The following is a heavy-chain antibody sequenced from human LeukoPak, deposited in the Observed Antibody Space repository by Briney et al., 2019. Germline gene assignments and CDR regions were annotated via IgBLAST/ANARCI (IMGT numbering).Heavy chain of an antibody. CDR3: ARSGEPDIVVVPAAPNWGSFDY. CDR2: ISSSGSTI. V-gene: IGHV3-48*03. J-gene: IGHJ4*02. D-gene: IGHD2-2*01. CDR1: GFTFSSYE. Sequence: QPGGSLRLSCAASGFTFSSYEMNWVRQAPGKGLEWVSYISSSGSTIYYADSVKGRFTISRDNAKNSLYLQMNSLRAEDTAVYYCARSGEPDIVVVPAAPNWGSFDYWGQGTLVTVSS.